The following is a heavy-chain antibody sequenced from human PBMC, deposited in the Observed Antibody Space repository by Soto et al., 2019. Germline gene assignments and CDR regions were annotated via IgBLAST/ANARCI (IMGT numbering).Heavy chain of an antibody. J-gene: IGHJ3*02. CDR3: ARVSPPPPQDPYGSGSYAFDI. V-gene: IGHV3-33*01. Sequence: QVQLVESGGGVVQPGRSLRLSCAASGFTFSSYGMHWIRQAPGKGLEWVAVIWYDGSNKYYADSVKGRFTISRDNSKNTLYLKMNSPRAEDTAVYYCARVSPPPPQDPYGSGSYAFDIWGQGTMVTVSS. D-gene: IGHD3-10*01. CDR1: GFTFSSYG. CDR2: IWYDGSNK.